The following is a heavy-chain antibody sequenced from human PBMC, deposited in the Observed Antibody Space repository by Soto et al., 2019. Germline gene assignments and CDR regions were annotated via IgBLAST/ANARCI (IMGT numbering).Heavy chain of an antibody. CDR2: IYTSGST. CDR3: TRYGYYDILTGYHNWFDP. Sequence: SETLSLTCTVSGGSISSYYWSWIRQPAGKGLEWIGRIYTSGSTNYNPSLKSRVTMSVDTSKNQFSLKLSSVTAADTAVYDCTRYGYYDILTGYHNWFDPWGQGTLVTVS. CDR1: GGSISSYY. V-gene: IGHV4-4*07. D-gene: IGHD3-9*01. J-gene: IGHJ5*02.